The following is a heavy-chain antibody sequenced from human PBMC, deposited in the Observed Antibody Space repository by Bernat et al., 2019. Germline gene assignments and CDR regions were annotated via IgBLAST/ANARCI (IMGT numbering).Heavy chain of an antibody. CDR2: IDWDDDK. J-gene: IGHJ5*02. D-gene: IGHD6-13*01. CDR3: ARIQGAIAGEHWFDP. CDR1: GFSLSTAGMR. Sequence: QVTLKESGPALVKPTQTLTLTCTFSGFSLSTAGMRVSWIRQPPGKALEWLARIDWDDDKFYNTSLKTRLTISKDTSKNQVVLTMTNMDPVDTATYYCARIQGAIAGEHWFDPWGQGTLVTVSS. V-gene: IGHV2-70*04.